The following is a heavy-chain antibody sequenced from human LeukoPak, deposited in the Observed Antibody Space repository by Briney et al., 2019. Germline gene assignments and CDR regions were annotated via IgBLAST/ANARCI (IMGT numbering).Heavy chain of an antibody. Sequence: ASVKVSCKVSGYTLTELSMFWVRQAPGKGLEWMGSFDPEDGKTVYAQKFQGRVTMTEDTSTDTAYMELSRLRSEDTPVYYCATGYLVTAGLMDVWGQGTTVTVSS. CDR1: GYTLTELS. CDR2: FDPEDGKT. D-gene: IGHD6-13*01. V-gene: IGHV1-24*01. CDR3: ATGYLVTAGLMDV. J-gene: IGHJ6*02.